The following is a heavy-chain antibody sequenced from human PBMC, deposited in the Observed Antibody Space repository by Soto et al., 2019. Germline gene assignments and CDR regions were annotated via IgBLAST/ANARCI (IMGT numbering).Heavy chain of an antibody. Sequence: QVQLQESGPGLVRPSQTLSLTCTVSGGSISYDHYHWTWIRQPPGKGLAWIGYIHYSGSVFYNPSLQRRLSMSVDTSKHLFSLKLSSVTAADTAVYFCAREDDGGDRDYYGLDVWGQGTTVTVSS. V-gene: IGHV4-30-4*01. J-gene: IGHJ6*02. CDR2: IHYSGSV. CDR3: AREDDGGDRDYYGLDV. D-gene: IGHD2-21*02. CDR1: GGSISYDHYH.